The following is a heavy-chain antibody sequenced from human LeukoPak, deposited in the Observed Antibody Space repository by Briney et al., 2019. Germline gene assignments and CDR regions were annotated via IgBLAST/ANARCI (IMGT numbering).Heavy chain of an antibody. V-gene: IGHV3-23*01. Sequence: PGGSLRLSCAVSGITLSNYGMSWVRQAPGEGLEWVAGISASGGGTNYADSVKGRFTISRDNPKNTLYLQMNSLRAEDTAVYFCAKRGVVIRVILVGFHKEAYYFDSWGQGALVTVSS. CDR2: ISASGGGT. CDR1: GITLSNYG. CDR3: AKRGVVIRVILVGFHKEAYYFDS. D-gene: IGHD3-22*01. J-gene: IGHJ4*02.